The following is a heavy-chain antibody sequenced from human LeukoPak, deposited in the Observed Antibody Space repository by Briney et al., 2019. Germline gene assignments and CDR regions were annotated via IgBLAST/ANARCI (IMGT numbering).Heavy chain of an antibody. J-gene: IGHJ4*02. CDR1: GFTFGDYG. CDR2: INWNGGST. V-gene: IGHV3-20*04. CDR3: ARDIKIAVAGSWDY. D-gene: IGHD6-19*01. Sequence: GGSLRLSCAASGFTFGDYGMSWVRHAPGKGLEWVSGINWNGGSTGYADSVKGRFTISRDNAKNSLYLQMNSLRAEDTALYYCARDIKIAVAGSWDYWGQGTLVTVSS.